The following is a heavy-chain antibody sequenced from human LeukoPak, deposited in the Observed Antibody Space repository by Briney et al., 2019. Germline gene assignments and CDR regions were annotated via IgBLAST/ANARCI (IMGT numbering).Heavy chain of an antibody. CDR1: GGSISSYY. Sequence: PSETLSLTCTVSGGSISSYYWSWIRQPPGKGLEWIGYIYYSGSTNYNPSLKSRVTTSVDTSKNQFSLKLSSVTAADTAVYYCARRPEYQLGAFDIWGQGTMVTVSS. D-gene: IGHD2-2*01. CDR2: IYYSGST. V-gene: IGHV4-59*01. J-gene: IGHJ3*02. CDR3: ARRPEYQLGAFDI.